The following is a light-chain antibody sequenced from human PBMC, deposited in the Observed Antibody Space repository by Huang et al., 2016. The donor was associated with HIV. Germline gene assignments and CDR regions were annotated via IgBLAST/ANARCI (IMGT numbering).Light chain of an antibody. Sequence: DIQMTQSPSTLSASVGDRVTITCRASQSISSWLAWYQQKPGKAPKLLSYKASILESGVPSRFSGSGSGTEFTLTISSLQPDDFATYYCQQYNSCWTFGQGTKVEIK. V-gene: IGKV1-5*03. CDR2: KAS. J-gene: IGKJ1*01. CDR3: QQYNSCWT. CDR1: QSISSW.